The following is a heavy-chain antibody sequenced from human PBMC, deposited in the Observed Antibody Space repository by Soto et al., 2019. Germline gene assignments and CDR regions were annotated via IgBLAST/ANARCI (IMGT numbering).Heavy chain of an antibody. CDR3: AGMSYTSGLRFDP. D-gene: IGHD6-19*01. V-gene: IGHV4-30-2*01. Sequence: PSETLSLTCAVSGGSISSGGYSWSWIRQPPGKGLEWIGYVFHSGSTYYSPSLKSRVTISIDGSKNQFSLKLTSVTAADTAVYFCAGMSYTSGLRFDPWGPGTLVTVSS. J-gene: IGHJ5*02. CDR2: VFHSGST. CDR1: GGSISSGGYS.